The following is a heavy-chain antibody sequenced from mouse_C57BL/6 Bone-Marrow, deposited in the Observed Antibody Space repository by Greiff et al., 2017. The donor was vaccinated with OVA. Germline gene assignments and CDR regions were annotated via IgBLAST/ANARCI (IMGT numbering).Heavy chain of an antibody. CDR1: GYTFTSYW. CDR2: IDPSDSDT. V-gene: IGHV1-52*01. J-gene: IGHJ2*01. Sequence: QVQLQQPGAELVRPGSSVKLSCKASGYTFTSYWMHWVKQRPIQGLEWIGNIDPSDSDTHYNQKFKDKATLTVDKSYSTAYMQLSSLTSEDSAVYYCAVLFYFDYWGQGTTLTVSS. CDR3: AVLFYFDY.